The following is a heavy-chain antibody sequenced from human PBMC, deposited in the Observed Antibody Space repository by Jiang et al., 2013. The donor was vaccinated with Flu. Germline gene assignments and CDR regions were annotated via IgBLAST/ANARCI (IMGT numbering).Heavy chain of an antibody. CDR3: ARSGELSGYIDY. CDR1: GDTFSNYP. J-gene: IGHJ4*02. D-gene: IGHD1-7*01. V-gene: IGHV1-69*01. CDR2: IIPIYGSA. Sequence: SGAEVKKPGSSVRVSCKASGDTFSNYPINWVRQAPGQGLEWMGGIIPIYGSANYAQKFQGRVTIIADASTKTTYMELSNLRSEDTAVYYCARSGELSGYIDYWGQGTLVTVSS.